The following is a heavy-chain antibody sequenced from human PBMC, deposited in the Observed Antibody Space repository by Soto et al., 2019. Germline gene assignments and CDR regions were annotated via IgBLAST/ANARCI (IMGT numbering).Heavy chain of an antibody. CDR3: TRWNGYGDL. Sequence: PGGSLRLSCVVSGFSFSTYVVTWVRQAPGKGLEWVCGVSGGSGVTHYTDSVKGRFTISGDDSKNTVYLQMHSLRGEDTAVYYCTRWNGYGDLWGQGTLVTVYS. CDR2: VSGGSGVT. D-gene: IGHD1-1*01. J-gene: IGHJ5*02. V-gene: IGHV3-23*01. CDR1: GFSFSTYV.